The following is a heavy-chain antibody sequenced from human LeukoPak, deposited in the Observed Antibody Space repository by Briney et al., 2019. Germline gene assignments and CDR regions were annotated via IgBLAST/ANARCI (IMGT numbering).Heavy chain of an antibody. CDR2: INHSGST. D-gene: IGHD3-10*01. V-gene: IGHV4-34*01. J-gene: IGHJ6*03. Sequence: SETLALTCAVYGGSFSGYYWSWIRQPPGKGLEWIGEINHSGSTNYNPSLKSRVTISVDTSKNQFSLKLSSVTAADTAVYYCARHRNYYGSGSYYSRYMDVWGKGTTVTISS. CDR1: GGSFSGYY. CDR3: ARHRNYYGSGSYYSRYMDV.